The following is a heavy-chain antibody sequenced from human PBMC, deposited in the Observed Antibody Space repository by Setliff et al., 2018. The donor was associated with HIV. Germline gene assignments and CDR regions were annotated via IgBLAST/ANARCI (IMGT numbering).Heavy chain of an antibody. CDR1: GYSFNEYG. CDR2: ISPYNGDT. CDR3: ARAYDILTGYYDY. V-gene: IGHV1-18*01. D-gene: IGHD3-9*01. J-gene: IGHJ4*02. Sequence: ASVKVSCKASGYSFNEYGISWVRQAPGQGLEWMGWISPYNGDTRYAQKLQGRVTMTTDISTSTVYMDLRSLKSDDTAVYYCARAYDILTGYYDYWGQGTLVTVSS.